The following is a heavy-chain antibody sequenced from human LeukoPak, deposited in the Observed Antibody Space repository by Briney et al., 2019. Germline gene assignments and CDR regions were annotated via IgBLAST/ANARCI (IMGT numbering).Heavy chain of an antibody. D-gene: IGHD1-26*01. V-gene: IGHV3-21*06. J-gene: IGHJ6*03. CDR1: LFTLSRYN. CDR2: ISRNRSYI. CDR3: ARDPYSGSYGPHYYYYMDV. Sequence: PGGSLRLSCVASLFTLSRYNGNCVRQAPGGGAEGVSSISRNRSYIYYADSVKGRFTISRDNAKNSLYLQMDSLRVEDTAVYYCARDPYSGSYGPHYYYYMDVWGKGTTVTISS.